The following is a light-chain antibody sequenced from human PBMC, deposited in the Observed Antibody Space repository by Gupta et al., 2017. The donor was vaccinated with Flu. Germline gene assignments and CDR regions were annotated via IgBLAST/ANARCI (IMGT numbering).Light chain of an antibody. Sequence: QSALTQPASVSRSPGQSITISCTGTSSDVGGYNYVSWYQQHPGKAPKLMIYEVSNRPSGVSNRFSGSKSGNTASLTISGLQAEDEADYYCSSYTSNSTVVFGGGTKLTVL. J-gene: IGLJ2*01. CDR3: SSYTSNSTVV. CDR1: SSDVGGYNY. CDR2: EVS. V-gene: IGLV2-14*01.